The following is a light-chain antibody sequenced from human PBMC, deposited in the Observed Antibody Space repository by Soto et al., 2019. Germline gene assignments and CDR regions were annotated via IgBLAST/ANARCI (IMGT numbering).Light chain of an antibody. V-gene: IGLV1-40*01. CDR2: GNS. Sequence: VLTQPHSVSGAPGQRVTLSCTGSSSNIGAGYDVHWYQQLPGTAPKLLIYGNSNRPSGVPDRFSGSKSGTSASLAITGLQAEDEADYYCQSYDSSLSGSVVFGGGTKLTVL. J-gene: IGLJ2*01. CDR3: QSYDSSLSGSVV. CDR1: SSNIGAGYD.